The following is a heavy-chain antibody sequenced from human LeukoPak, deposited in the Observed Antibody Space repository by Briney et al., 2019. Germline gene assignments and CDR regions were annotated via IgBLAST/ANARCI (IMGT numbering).Heavy chain of an antibody. Sequence: PSETLSLTCTVSGGSISTYYWSWIRQPPGKGLEWIGYISYSGSTNYNPSLKSRVTISADTSRNQFSLKLSSATAADTAVYFCARGRKPYSNSWFTEYFQHWGQGTLVTVSS. D-gene: IGHD6-13*01. V-gene: IGHV4-59*01. CDR1: GGSISTYY. CDR3: ARGRKPYSNSWFTEYFQH. CDR2: ISYSGST. J-gene: IGHJ1*01.